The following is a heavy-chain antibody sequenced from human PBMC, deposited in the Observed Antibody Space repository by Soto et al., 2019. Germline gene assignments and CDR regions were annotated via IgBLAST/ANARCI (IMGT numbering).Heavy chain of an antibody. J-gene: IGHJ6*02. CDR1: GGTFSSYA. D-gene: IGHD2-21*02. V-gene: IGHV1-69*12. Sequence: QVQLVQSGAEVKKPGSSVKVSCKASGGTFSSYAISWVRQATGQGLEWMGGIIPIFGTANYAQKFQGRVTITADEATSTAYMELSSLRSEDTAVYYCAREAYCGGDCYPYYYYGMDVWGQGTTVTVSS. CDR3: AREAYCGGDCYPYYYYGMDV. CDR2: IIPIFGTA.